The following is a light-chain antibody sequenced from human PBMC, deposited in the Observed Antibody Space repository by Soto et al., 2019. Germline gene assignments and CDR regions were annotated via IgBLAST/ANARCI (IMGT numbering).Light chain of an antibody. V-gene: IGLV2-14*01. CDR2: HVT. CDR3: CSYTTSNTFV. J-gene: IGLJ1*01. CDR1: SSDVGAYNY. Sequence: QSALTQPASGSGSLGQSITISRSGTSSDVGAYNYVSWYQQYPGKAPKLMIYHVTDRPSGVSNRLSGSKSGNTASLTISGLQAEDEADYYCCSYTTSNTFVFGTGTKVTVL.